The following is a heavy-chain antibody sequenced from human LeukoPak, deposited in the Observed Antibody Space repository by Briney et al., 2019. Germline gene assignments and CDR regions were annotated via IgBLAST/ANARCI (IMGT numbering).Heavy chain of an antibody. J-gene: IGHJ6*04. CDR3: ASRYYGSGSYYRRGYGMDV. Sequence: PSEILSLTCAVYGGSFSGYYWSWIRQPPGKGLEWIGEINHSGSTNYNPSLKSRVTISVDTSKNQFSLKLSSVTAADTAVYYCASRYYGSGSYYRRGYGMDVWGKGTTVTVSS. D-gene: IGHD3-10*01. CDR1: GGSFSGYY. CDR2: INHSGST. V-gene: IGHV4-34*01.